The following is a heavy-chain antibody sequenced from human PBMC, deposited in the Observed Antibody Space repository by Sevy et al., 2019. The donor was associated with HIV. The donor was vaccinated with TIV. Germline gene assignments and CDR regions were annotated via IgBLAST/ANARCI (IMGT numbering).Heavy chain of an antibody. CDR3: ARDGELRVDPYYFDY. Sequence: GGSLRLSCAASGFTFSSYGMHWFRQSPGKGLEWVAVIWYDGSNKFYADSVKGRFTISRDNSKNTLYLQMNSLRAEDSAVYYCARDGELRVDPYYFDYWGQGTLVTVSS. V-gene: IGHV3-33*01. J-gene: IGHJ4*02. CDR2: IWYDGSNK. CDR1: GFTFSSYG. D-gene: IGHD2-8*01.